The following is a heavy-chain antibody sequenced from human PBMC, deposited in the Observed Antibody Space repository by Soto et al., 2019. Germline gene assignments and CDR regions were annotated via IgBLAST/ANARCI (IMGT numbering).Heavy chain of an antibody. J-gene: IGHJ6*02. CDR3: AAPRDEYGSGVSWFTYGMDI. D-gene: IGHD3-10*01. CDR2: LDGAGGST. CDR1: GFTFSDFA. V-gene: IGHV3-23*01. Sequence: RGSLRLSCAASGFTFSDFAMTWVRHVPGRGLEWVASLDGAGGSTYYAESVRGRFSISRDNSQNTLFLQMKRLTVDDTAIYYCAAPRDEYGSGVSWFTYGMDIWGQGTTVTVS.